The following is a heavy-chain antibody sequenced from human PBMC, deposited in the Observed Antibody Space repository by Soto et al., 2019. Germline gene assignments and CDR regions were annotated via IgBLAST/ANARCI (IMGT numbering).Heavy chain of an antibody. Sequence: ASVKVSCKVSGYTLTELSMHWVRQAPGKGLEWMGGFDPEDGETIYAQKFQGRVTMTEDTSTDTAYMELSSLRSEDTAVYYCVTGYCSSTSCEKSQGNWFDPWGQGTLVTVSS. CDR2: FDPEDGET. J-gene: IGHJ5*02. CDR1: GYTLTELS. V-gene: IGHV1-24*01. D-gene: IGHD2-2*03. CDR3: VTGYCSSTSCEKSQGNWFDP.